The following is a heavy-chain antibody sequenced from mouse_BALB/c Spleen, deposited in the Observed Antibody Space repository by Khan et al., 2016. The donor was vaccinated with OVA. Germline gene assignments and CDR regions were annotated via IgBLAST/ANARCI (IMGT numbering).Heavy chain of an antibody. Sequence: VQLKESGPELVKPGASVKVSCKASGYSFTDYNMFWVKQSHGKSLEWIGYIDPYNGGTSYNQKFKGKATLTVDKSSSTAFLHLNSLTSEASAVFYCARTDYYGSSYYVDYWGQGTTLTVSS. CDR3: ARTDYYGSSYYVDY. CDR2: IDPYNGGT. CDR1: GYSFTDYN. D-gene: IGHD1-1*01. J-gene: IGHJ2*01. V-gene: IGHV1S135*01.